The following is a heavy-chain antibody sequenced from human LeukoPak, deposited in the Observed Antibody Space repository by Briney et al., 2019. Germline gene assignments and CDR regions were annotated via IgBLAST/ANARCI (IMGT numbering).Heavy chain of an antibody. V-gene: IGHV1-18*01. J-gene: IGHJ5*02. Sequence: ASVNVSFKASGYTFTIYGISWVRQAPGQGLEWMGWISAYNGNTNYAQKLQGRVTMTTDTSTSTAYMELRSLRSDDTAVYYCARGSSSWWWFDPWGQGTLVTVSS. CDR1: GYTFTIYG. D-gene: IGHD6-13*01. CDR2: ISAYNGNT. CDR3: ARGSSSWWWFDP.